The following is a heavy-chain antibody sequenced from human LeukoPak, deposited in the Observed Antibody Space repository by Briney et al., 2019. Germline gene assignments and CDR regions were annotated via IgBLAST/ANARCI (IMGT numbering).Heavy chain of an antibody. CDR3: VRGRGYGGQFDY. D-gene: IGHD5-12*01. J-gene: IGHJ4*02. CDR1: GFTFSDYY. V-gene: IGHV3-11*01. Sequence: GGSLRLSCAASGFTFSDYYMNWIRQAPGKGLEWISYISSGGGTIYYAASMEGRFTISRDNAKKSLFLQMTSLRAEDTAVYYCVRGRGYGGQFDYWGQGTLVTVSS. CDR2: ISSGGGTI.